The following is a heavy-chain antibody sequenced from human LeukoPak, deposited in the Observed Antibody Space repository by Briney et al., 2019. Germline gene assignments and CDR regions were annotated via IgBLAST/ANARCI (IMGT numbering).Heavy chain of an antibody. CDR3: ARNMRVGLFVCAFDI. CDR2: ISTYNGRT. V-gene: IGHV1-18*01. D-gene: IGHD3-10*02. J-gene: IGHJ3*02. CDR1: GGTFSSYA. Sequence: GASVKVSCKASGGTFSSYAISWVRQAPGQGLEWMGWISTYNGRTNHAQKFQGRVTMTTDTSTSTAYMELRSLRSDDTAVYYCARNMRVGLFVCAFDIWGQGTMVTVSS.